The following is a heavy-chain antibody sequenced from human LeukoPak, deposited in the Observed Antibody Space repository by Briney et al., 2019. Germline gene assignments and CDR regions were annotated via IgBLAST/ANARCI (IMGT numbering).Heavy chain of an antibody. CDR2: LSTSSSYI. CDR1: GFTFSSYS. J-gene: IGHJ3*02. V-gene: IGHV3-21*01. D-gene: IGHD1-26*01. Sequence: GGSLRLSCAASGFTFSSYSMNWVRQAPGKGLEWVSSLSTSSSYIYYADSLKGRFTISRDNAKNSLYLQMNSLRAEDTAVYYCAGWSRRDAFDIWGQGTMVTVSS. CDR3: AGWSRRDAFDI.